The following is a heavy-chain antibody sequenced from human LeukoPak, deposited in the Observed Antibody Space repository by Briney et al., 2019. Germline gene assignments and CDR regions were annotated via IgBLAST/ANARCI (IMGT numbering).Heavy chain of an antibody. CDR1: GGSISSYY. Sequence: SETLSLTCTVSGGSISSYYWSWIRQPPGKGLEWIGYIYYSGSTNYNPSLKSRVTISVDTSKNQFSLKLSSVTAADTAVYYCARHYRSSTSCRNANFDYWGQGTLVTVSS. CDR3: ARHYRSSTSCRNANFDY. V-gene: IGHV4-59*08. CDR2: IYYSGST. D-gene: IGHD2-2*01. J-gene: IGHJ4*02.